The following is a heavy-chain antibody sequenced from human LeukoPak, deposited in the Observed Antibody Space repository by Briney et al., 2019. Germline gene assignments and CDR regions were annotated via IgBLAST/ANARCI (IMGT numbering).Heavy chain of an antibody. CDR1: GFTFSSYS. V-gene: IGHV3-21*01. CDR2: ISSSSSYI. Sequence: PGGSLRLSCAASGFTFSSYSMNWVRQAPGKGLEWVSSISSSSSYIYYADSVKGRFTISRDNAKNSLYLQMNSLRAEDTAVYYCARDSYHDSSGSSFDYWGQGTLVTVSS. J-gene: IGHJ4*02. CDR3: ARDSYHDSSGSSFDY. D-gene: IGHD3-22*01.